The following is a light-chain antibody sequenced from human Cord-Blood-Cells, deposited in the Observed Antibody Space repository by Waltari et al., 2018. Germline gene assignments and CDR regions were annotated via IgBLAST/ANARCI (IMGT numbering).Light chain of an antibody. CDR3: SSYAGSNNLV. J-gene: IGLJ2*01. CDR1: SSDVGGYNS. V-gene: IGLV2-8*01. CDR2: GVS. Sequence: QSALTQPPSASGSPGQYVTISCTGTSSDVGGYNSVSWYQQHPGKAPKLMIYGVSKRPAGVPDRFSGSNSGNTASLTVSGLQAEDEADYYCSSYAGSNNLVFGGGTKLTVL.